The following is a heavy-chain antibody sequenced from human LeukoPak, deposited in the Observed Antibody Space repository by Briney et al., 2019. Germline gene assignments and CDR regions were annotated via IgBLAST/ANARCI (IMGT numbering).Heavy chain of an antibody. Sequence: SQTLSLTCTVSGGSISSGGYYWSWIRQPPGKGLEWIGYIYYSGSTNYNPSLKSRVTISVDTSKNQFSLKLSSVTAADTAVYYCARFYYYYMDVWGKGTTVTVSS. J-gene: IGHJ6*03. CDR2: IYYSGST. V-gene: IGHV4-61*08. CDR3: ARFYYYYMDV. CDR1: GGSISSGGYY.